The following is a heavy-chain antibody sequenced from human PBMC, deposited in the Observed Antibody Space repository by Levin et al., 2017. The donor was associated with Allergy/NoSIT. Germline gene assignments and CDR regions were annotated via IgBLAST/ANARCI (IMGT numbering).Heavy chain of an antibody. Sequence: TSQTLSLTCTVSGGSISSSYWSWIRQPPGKGLEWIGYIYYSGSTNYHPSLKSRVTISVDTSKKQFSLKLSSVTAADTAVYYCARVAGSLYFDYWGQGTVVTVSS. J-gene: IGHJ4*02. CDR2: IYYSGST. CDR3: ARVAGSLYFDY. V-gene: IGHV4-59*01. CDR1: GGSISSSY. D-gene: IGHD5-12*01.